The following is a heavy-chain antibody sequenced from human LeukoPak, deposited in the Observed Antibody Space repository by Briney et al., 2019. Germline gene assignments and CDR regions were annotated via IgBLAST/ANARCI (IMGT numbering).Heavy chain of an antibody. V-gene: IGHV3-7*01. D-gene: IGHD1-1*01. CDR2: IKQGESDK. CDR1: GFTFSSYW. J-gene: IGHJ4*02. Sequence: GGSLRLSCAASGFTFSSYWMSWVRQAPGRGLEWVANIKQGESDKYYVDSVKGRFTISRDNAKNSLYLQMNSLRAEDTAVYYCARDKIEGPTKLDYWGQGILVTVSS. CDR3: ARDKIEGPTKLDY.